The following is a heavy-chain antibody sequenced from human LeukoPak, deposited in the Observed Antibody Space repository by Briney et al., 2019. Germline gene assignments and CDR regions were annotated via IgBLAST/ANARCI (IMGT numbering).Heavy chain of an antibody. V-gene: IGHV4-59*12. CDR2: ISYSGST. CDR3: ARGPPTDYYDSSGFYYVFDY. D-gene: IGHD3-22*01. CDR1: GASIRTFY. J-gene: IGHJ4*02. Sequence: SETLSLTCTVSGASIRTFYWTWIRQPPGKGLEWIAYISYSGSTTYNPSLKSRVTISLDTSKNQFSLNLNSVTAADTAVYFCARGPPTDYYDSSGFYYVFDYWGQGTLVTVSS.